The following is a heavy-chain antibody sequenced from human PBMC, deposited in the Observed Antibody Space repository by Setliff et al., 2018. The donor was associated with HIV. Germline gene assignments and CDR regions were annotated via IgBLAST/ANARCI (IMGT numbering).Heavy chain of an antibody. J-gene: IGHJ3*02. CDR3: VKDRGSGSFAFDI. D-gene: IGHD1-26*01. V-gene: IGHV3-30*02. CDR2: IRYDGSNK. CDR1: GFTFSSYG. Sequence: GGSLRLSCAASGFTFSSYGMHWVRQAPGKGLEWVAFIRYDGSNKYYADSVKGRFTISRDNSKNTLYLQMNSLRAEDTAVYYCVKDRGSGSFAFDIWGQGTLVTVSS.